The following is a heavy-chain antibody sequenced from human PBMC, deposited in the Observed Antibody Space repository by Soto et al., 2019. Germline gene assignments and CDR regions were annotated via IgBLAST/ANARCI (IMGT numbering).Heavy chain of an antibody. CDR1: GYTFTSYG. V-gene: IGHV1-18*01. Sequence: QVQLVQSGAEVKKPGASVKVSCKASGYTFTSYGISWVRQAPGQGLEWMGWISAYNGHTNYAQKLQVSVTMTTDTSTRTAYWELRSLRSDDTDVYYCARRDYPLDYWGQGTLVTVSS. J-gene: IGHJ4*02. CDR2: ISAYNGHT. D-gene: IGHD4-17*01. CDR3: ARRDYPLDY.